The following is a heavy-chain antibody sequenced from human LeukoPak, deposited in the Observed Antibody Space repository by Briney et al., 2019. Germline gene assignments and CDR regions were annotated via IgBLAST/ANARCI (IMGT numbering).Heavy chain of an antibody. V-gene: IGHV4-30-2*01. D-gene: IGHD5-24*01. Sequence: WVRQMPGKGLEWIGYIYHSGSTYYNPSLKSRVTISVDRSKNQFSLKLSSVTAADTAVYYCARVVEMATILPWGQGTLVTVSS. CDR3: ARVVEMATILP. CDR2: IYHSGST. J-gene: IGHJ5*02.